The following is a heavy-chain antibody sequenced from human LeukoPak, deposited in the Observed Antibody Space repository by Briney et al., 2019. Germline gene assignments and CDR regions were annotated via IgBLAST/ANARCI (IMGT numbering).Heavy chain of an antibody. D-gene: IGHD1-26*01. V-gene: IGHV3-9*01. CDR1: GFTILDYP. CDR3: TKVLYYDPLTWYFDV. CDR2: VSWDSGTK. Sequence: GGSLRLSCVASGFTILDYPLYWVRQARGKGVEWVSAVSWDSGTKDYAASVKGRFTASRDNAQNSLYLQLSSLRVEDTAVYYCTKVLYYDPLTWYFDVWGRGTLVSVSS. J-gene: IGHJ2*01.